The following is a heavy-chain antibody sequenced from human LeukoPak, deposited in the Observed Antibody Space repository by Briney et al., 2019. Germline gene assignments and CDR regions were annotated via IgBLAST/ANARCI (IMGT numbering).Heavy chain of an antibody. CDR3: ARGGNYYYYYMDV. J-gene: IGHJ6*03. CDR2: IYYSGST. V-gene: IGHV4-30-4*08. Sequence: KPSETLSLTCTVSGGSISSGDYYWSWIRQPPGKGLEWIGYIYYSGSTYYNPSLKSRVTISVDTSKNQFSLKLSSVTAADTAAYYCARGGNYYYYYMDVWGKGTTVTVSS. CDR1: GGSISSGDYY.